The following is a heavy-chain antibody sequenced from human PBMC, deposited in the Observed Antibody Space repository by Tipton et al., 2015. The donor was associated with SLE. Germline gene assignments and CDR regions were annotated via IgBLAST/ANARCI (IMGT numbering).Heavy chain of an antibody. CDR1: GASFSGYY. CDR2: IYYSGST. Sequence: GLVKPSETLSLTCAVYGASFSGYYWSWIRQPPGKGLEWIGSIYYSGSTYYNPSLKSRVTISVDTSKNQFSLKLSSVTAADTAVYYCARTLAAQIDYWGQGTLVTVSS. V-gene: IGHV4-34*01. D-gene: IGHD6-6*01. J-gene: IGHJ4*02. CDR3: ARTLAAQIDY.